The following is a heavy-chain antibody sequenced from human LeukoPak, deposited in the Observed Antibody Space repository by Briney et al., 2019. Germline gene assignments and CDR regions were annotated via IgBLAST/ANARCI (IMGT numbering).Heavy chain of an antibody. Sequence: SETVSLTCTVSGDSISSTSYYWGWIRQPPGKGLEWIGSIYYSGSTYYNPSLKSRVTISVDTSKNQFSLKLSSVTAADTAVYYCARQGEYQLPYYFDYWGQGTLVTVSS. J-gene: IGHJ4*02. CDR2: IYYSGST. V-gene: IGHV4-39*01. CDR3: ARQGEYQLPYYFDY. D-gene: IGHD2-2*01. CDR1: GDSISSTSYY.